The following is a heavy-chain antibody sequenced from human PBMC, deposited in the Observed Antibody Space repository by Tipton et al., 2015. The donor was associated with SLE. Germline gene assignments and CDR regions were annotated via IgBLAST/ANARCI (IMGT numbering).Heavy chain of an antibody. CDR1: GGSISSYY. J-gene: IGHJ4*02. Sequence: TLSLTCTVSGGSISSYYWSWIQQPPGKGLEWIGYIYYSGSTNYNPSLKSRVTISVDTSKNQFSLKLSSVTAADTAVYYCARPAEAAAGLFDYWGQGTLVTVSS. V-gene: IGHV4-59*08. CDR3: ARPAEAAAGLFDY. CDR2: IYYSGST. D-gene: IGHD6-13*01.